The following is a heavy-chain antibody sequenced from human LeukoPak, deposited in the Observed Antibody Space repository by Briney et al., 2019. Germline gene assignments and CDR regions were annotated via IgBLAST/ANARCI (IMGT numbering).Heavy chain of an antibody. CDR3: AQPSWVSNAAAVL. Sequence: RPGGSLRLSCAASGFTFIKYAMSWVRQAPAGVLEWVASLRGDGETFYADSVKGRFTLSRDDSRNTAYLQLNNLRVEDTAVYSCAQPSWVSNAAAVLWGSGTLVTVSS. CDR2: LRGDGET. V-gene: IGHV3-23*01. J-gene: IGHJ4*02. D-gene: IGHD1-1*01. CDR1: GFTFIKYA.